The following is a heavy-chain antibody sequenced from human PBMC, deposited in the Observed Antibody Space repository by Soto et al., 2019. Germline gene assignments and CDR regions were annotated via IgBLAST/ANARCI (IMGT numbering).Heavy chain of an antibody. CDR1: GFTIYEYA. V-gene: IGHV3-9*01. D-gene: IGHD3-9*01. CDR3: ARDKDWAFDY. Sequence: GGFLRLSCGVWGFTIYEYAMHRVRQAPGKGLEWVSGISWKSGFIGYADSVKGRFTVSRDNAQNSVFLQLNSLRAEDTAVYYCARDKDWAFDYWGQGTLVTVSS. J-gene: IGHJ4*02. CDR2: ISWKSGFI.